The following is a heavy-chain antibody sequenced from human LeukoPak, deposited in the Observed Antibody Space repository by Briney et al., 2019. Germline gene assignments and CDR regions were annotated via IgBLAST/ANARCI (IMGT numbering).Heavy chain of an antibody. J-gene: IGHJ4*02. Sequence: ASVKVACKASGYTFTGYYMHWVRQAPGQGLEWMGWINPNSGGTNYAQKLQGRVTITRNTSISTAYMELSSLRSEDTAVYYCARGRRWTWIQLWLFDYWGQGTLVTVSS. CDR3: ARGRRWTWIQLWLFDY. D-gene: IGHD5-18*01. CDR1: GYTFTGYY. V-gene: IGHV1-2*02. CDR2: INPNSGGT.